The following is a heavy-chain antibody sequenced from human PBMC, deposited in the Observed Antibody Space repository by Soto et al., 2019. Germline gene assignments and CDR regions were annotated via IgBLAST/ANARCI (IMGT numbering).Heavy chain of an antibody. CDR2: FDPEDGET. V-gene: IGHV1-24*01. J-gene: IGHJ3*02. CDR1: GYTLTELS. Sequence: QVQLVQSGAEVKKPGASVKVSCKVSGYTLTELSMHWVRQAPGKGLEWMGGFDPEDGETIYAQKFQGRVTMTEDTSTDTAYMELSSLRSEDTAVYYCATDGEGSRVFSGQYAFDIWGQGTMVTVSS. D-gene: IGHD2-15*01. CDR3: ATDGEGSRVFSGQYAFDI.